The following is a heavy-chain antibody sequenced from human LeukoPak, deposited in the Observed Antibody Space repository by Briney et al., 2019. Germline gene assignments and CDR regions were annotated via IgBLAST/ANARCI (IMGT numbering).Heavy chain of an antibody. CDR1: GFTFSSYW. Sequence: GGSLRLSCAASGFTFSSYWMSWVSQAPGKGLEWVANIKQDGSEKYYVDSVKGRFTISRDNAKNSLYLQMNSLRAEDTAVYYCASNVLRFLEWLLYELVYWGQGTLVTVSS. V-gene: IGHV3-7*01. J-gene: IGHJ4*02. D-gene: IGHD3-3*01. CDR2: IKQDGSEK. CDR3: ASNVLRFLEWLLYELVY.